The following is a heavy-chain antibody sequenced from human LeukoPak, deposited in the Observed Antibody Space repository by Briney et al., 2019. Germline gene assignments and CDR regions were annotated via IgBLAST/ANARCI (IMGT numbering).Heavy chain of an antibody. J-gene: IGHJ4*02. V-gene: IGHV3-23*01. CDR1: GFTFTSYA. CDR3: AKGTPSGIYYYFDY. CDR2: ITGSGDST. D-gene: IGHD1-26*01. Sequence: GGSLRLSCAASGFTFTSYAMNWVRQAPGKGLEWVSTITGSGDSTYYADSAKGRFTISRDNSKNTVYLQMNSLRVEDSAIYYRAKGTPSGIYYYFDYWGQGTLVTVSS.